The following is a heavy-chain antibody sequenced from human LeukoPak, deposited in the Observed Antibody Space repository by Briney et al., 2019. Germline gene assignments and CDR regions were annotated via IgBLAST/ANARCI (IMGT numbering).Heavy chain of an antibody. D-gene: IGHD4/OR15-4a*01. V-gene: IGHV4-59*01. CDR2: IYYSGST. J-gene: IGHJ3*02. Sequence: GYIYYSGSTNYNPSLKSRVTISVDTTKKQFSLKLSSVTAADTAVYYCARLKAVGLNDAFEIWGQGTKVTVSS. CDR3: ARLKAVGLNDAFEI.